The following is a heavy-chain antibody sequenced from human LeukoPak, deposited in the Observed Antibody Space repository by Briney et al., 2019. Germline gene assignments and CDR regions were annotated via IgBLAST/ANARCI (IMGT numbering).Heavy chain of an antibody. J-gene: IGHJ4*02. Sequence: GESLKISCKGSGYSFTSYWIGWVRQMPGKGLEWTGIIYPGDSDTRYSPSFQGQVTISADKSISTAYLQWSSLKASDTAMYYCARQTRAYYDFWSGQYYFDYWGQGTLVTVSS. D-gene: IGHD3-3*01. CDR3: ARQTRAYYDFWSGQYYFDY. CDR2: IYPGDSDT. V-gene: IGHV5-51*01. CDR1: GYSFTSYW.